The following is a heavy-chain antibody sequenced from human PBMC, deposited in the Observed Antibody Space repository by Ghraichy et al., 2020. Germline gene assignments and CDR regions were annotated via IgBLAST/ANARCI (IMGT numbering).Heavy chain of an antibody. CDR1: GFTFSSYG. CDR2: IRYDGSNK. Sequence: GESLNISCAASGFTFSSYGMHWVRQAPGKGLEWVAFIRYDGSNKYYADSVKGRFTISRDNSKNTLYLQMNSLRAEDTAVYYCAKGLSPAYWGQGTLVTVSS. J-gene: IGHJ4*02. CDR3: AKGLSPAY. V-gene: IGHV3-30*02. D-gene: IGHD2/OR15-2a*01.